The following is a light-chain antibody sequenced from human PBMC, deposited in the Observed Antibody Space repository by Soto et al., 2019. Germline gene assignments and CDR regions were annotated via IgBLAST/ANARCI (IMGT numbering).Light chain of an antibody. J-gene: IGLJ2*01. V-gene: IGLV1-40*01. CDR2: GNT. Sequence: QAVVTQPHSVSGAPGQRVTISCTGSSSNIGAGYDVHWYQQLPGTAPKLLIYGNTNRPSGVPDRFSGSKSDTAASLAITGLKTEDEADYYCQSSDNSLSGSVLFGVGPKLTVL. CDR3: QSSDNSLSGSVL. CDR1: SSNIGAGYD.